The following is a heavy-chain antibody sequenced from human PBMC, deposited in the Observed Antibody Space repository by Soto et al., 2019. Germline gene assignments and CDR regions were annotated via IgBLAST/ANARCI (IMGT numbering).Heavy chain of an antibody. V-gene: IGHV4-59*01. CDR1: GGSMSSNY. CDR3: VSYRGAFYFDH. Sequence: SETLSLTCTVSGGSMSSNYWSWIRQSPGKGLEWIGFVYYGGTNYNPSFESRVTMSVDTPKNQFSLELNSVTAADTAVYYCVSYRGAFYFDHWGQGAPVTVSS. J-gene: IGHJ4*02. D-gene: IGHD4-4*01. CDR2: VYYGGT.